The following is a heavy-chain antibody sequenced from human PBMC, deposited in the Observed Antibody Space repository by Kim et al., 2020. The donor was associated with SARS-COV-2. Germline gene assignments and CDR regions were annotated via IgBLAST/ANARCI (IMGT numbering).Heavy chain of an antibody. J-gene: IGHJ4*02. Sequence: GGSLRLSCAASGFTFSSYAMSWVRQAPGKGLEWVSAISGSGGSTYYADIVKGRFTMSLDNSKNTLYLQMNSLSAEDTVVYFFAKVWSDSFDYWGQVTLV. D-gene: IGHD3-3*01. V-gene: IGHV3-23*01. CDR2: ISGSGGST. CDR1: GFTFSSYA. CDR3: AKVWSDSFDY.